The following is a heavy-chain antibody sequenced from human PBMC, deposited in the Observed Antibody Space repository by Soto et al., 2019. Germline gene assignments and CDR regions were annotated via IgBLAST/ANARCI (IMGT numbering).Heavy chain of an antibody. J-gene: IGHJ4*02. Sequence: ASLKVSCKTSGYTFTSYYIHWVRQAPGQGLEWMGIINPSGGSTSYAQKLQGRVTMTRDTSTSTVYMELSSLRSEDTAVYYCARRDGGYIYGVEYWGQGTLVSVPS. CDR2: INPSGGST. V-gene: IGHV1-46*01. CDR3: ARRDGGYIYGVEY. D-gene: IGHD5-18*01. CDR1: GYTFTSYY.